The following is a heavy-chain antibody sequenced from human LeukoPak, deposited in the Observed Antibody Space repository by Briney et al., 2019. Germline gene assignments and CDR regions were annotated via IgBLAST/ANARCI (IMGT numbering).Heavy chain of an antibody. J-gene: IGHJ4*02. Sequence: GGSLRLSCAASGFTFSSYWMHWVRQAPGKGLVWVSRISTDGSTTTYADSVKGRFTISRDNAKNTAYLQMNSLRAEDTAVYYCARVYETNGYLYWGQGSLVTVSS. CDR3: ARVYETNGYLY. CDR2: ISTDGSTT. D-gene: IGHD3-22*01. CDR1: GFTFSSYW. V-gene: IGHV3-74*01.